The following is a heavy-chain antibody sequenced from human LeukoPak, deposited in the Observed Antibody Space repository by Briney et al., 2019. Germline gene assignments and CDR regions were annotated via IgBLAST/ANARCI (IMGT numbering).Heavy chain of an antibody. CDR3: ARPRGTIFGVVIKPPFDY. Sequence: GGSLRLSCAASGFTFSSYAMHWVRQAPGKGLEWVAVIPYDGSNKYYADSVKGRFTISRDNSKNTLYLQMNSLRAEDTAVYYCARPRGTIFGVVIKPPFDYWGQGTLVTVSS. CDR1: GFTFSSYA. V-gene: IGHV3-30-3*01. J-gene: IGHJ4*02. CDR2: IPYDGSNK. D-gene: IGHD3-3*01.